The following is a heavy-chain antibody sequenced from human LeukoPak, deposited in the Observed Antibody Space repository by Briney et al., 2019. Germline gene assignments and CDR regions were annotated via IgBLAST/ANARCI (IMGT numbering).Heavy chain of an antibody. CDR1: GGSFSGYY. D-gene: IGHD3-10*01. Sequence: SETLSLTCAVYGGSFSGYYWSWIRQPPGKGLELIGTIYYSGTTYYNPSLKSRLTISVDTSKNQFSLKLTSVTAADTAVYYCARHDYYGSLNWFDPWGQGTLITVSS. J-gene: IGHJ5*02. CDR3: ARHDYYGSLNWFDP. CDR2: IYYSGTT. V-gene: IGHV4-34*01.